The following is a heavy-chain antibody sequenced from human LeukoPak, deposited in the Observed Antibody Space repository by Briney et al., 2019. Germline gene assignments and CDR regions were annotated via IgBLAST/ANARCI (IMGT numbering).Heavy chain of an antibody. CDR2: ISYDGSNK. D-gene: IGHD1-26*01. J-gene: IGHJ1*01. Sequence: GRSLRLSCAASGFTFSSYGMHWVRQAPGKGLEWVAVISYDGSNKYYADSVKGRFTISRDNSKKTLYLQMNSLRAEDTAVYYCAKIQPWVGATTSEYFQHWGQGTLVTVSS. CDR3: AKIQPWVGATTSEYFQH. CDR1: GFTFSSYG. V-gene: IGHV3-30*18.